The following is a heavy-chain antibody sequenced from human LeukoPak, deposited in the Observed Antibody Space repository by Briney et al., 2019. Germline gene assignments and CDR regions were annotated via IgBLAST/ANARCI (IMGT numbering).Heavy chain of an antibody. V-gene: IGHV3-21*01. Sequence: PGGSLRLSCAASGFTFSSYWMNWVRQAPGKGLEWVSSISSSSSYIYYADSVKGRFTISRDNAKNSLYLQMNSLRAEDTAVYYCARAEEQQLAYWYFDLWGRGTLVTVSS. CDR1: GFTFSSYW. D-gene: IGHD6-13*01. J-gene: IGHJ2*01. CDR3: ARAEEQQLAYWYFDL. CDR2: ISSSSSYI.